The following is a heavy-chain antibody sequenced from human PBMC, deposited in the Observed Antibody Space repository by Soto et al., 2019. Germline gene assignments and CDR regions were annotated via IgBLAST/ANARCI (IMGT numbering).Heavy chain of an antibody. CDR3: ARSIAAAGTFDP. CDR1: GYTFTGYY. V-gene: IGHV1-2*02. Sequence: GAAVKVSCKASGYTFTGYYMHWVRQAPGQGLEWMGWINPNSGGTNYAQKFQGRVTMTRDTSISTAYMELSRLRSDDTAVYYCARSIAAAGTFDPWGQGTLVTVSS. J-gene: IGHJ5*02. D-gene: IGHD6-13*01. CDR2: INPNSGGT.